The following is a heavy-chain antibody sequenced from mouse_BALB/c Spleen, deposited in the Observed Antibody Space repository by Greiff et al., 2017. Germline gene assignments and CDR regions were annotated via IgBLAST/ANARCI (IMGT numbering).Heavy chain of an antibody. J-gene: IGHJ3*01. CDR3: ARRSDYEEGFAY. Sequence: QVQLQQSGAELVKPGASVKLSCKASGYTFTSYYMYWVKQRPGQGLEWIGEINPSNGGTNFNEKFKSKATLTVDKSSSTAYMQLSSLTSEDSAVYYCARRSDYEEGFAYWGEGTLVTVSA. V-gene: IGHV1S81*02. CDR1: GYTFTSYY. D-gene: IGHD2-4*01. CDR2: INPSNGGT.